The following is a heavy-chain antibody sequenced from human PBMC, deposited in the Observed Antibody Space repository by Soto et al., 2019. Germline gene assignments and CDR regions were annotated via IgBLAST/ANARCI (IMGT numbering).Heavy chain of an antibody. Sequence: QVQLVESGGGVVQPERSLRLSCAASGFTFRSNGMHWVRQAPGQGLEWVAVISYDGSDKYYADSVKGRFTISRDNSKNTLYLQVNSLRAEDTAVYYCAKDRSSSWSFDYWGQGTLVTVSS. V-gene: IGHV3-30*18. D-gene: IGHD6-13*01. CDR2: ISYDGSDK. CDR1: GFTFRSNG. CDR3: AKDRSSSWSFDY. J-gene: IGHJ4*02.